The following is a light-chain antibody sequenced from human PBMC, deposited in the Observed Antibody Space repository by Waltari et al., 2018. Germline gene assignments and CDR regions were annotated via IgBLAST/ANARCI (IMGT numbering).Light chain of an antibody. V-gene: IGKV3-11*01. CDR2: DAS. Sequence: LSLSPGERATLSCRASQSISRNLGWYQQKLGQAPRLLIYDASNRATGIPARFSGSGSGTDFTLTISSLEPEDFAVYYCQQSSERPVTFGGGTKVEIK. J-gene: IGKJ4*01. CDR1: QSISRN. CDR3: QQSSERPVT.